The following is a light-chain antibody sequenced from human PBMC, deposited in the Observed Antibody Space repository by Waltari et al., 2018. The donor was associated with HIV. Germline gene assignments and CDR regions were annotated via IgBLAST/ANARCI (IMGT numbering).Light chain of an antibody. Sequence: QSALTQPAFVSGSPGQSITISCTGTSSDVGSYKFVSWYQQHPGKAPKFMIYEGTKRPSGVSNRVSGSKSGNTASLTISGLQAEDEADYHCCSYAGNNTLVFGGGTKLTVI. CDR2: EGT. CDR1: SSDVGSYKF. CDR3: CSYAGNNTLV. J-gene: IGLJ3*02. V-gene: IGLV2-23*01.